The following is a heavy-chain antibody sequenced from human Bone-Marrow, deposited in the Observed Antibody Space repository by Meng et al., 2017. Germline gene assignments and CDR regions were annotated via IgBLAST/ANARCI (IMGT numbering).Heavy chain of an antibody. D-gene: IGHD3-22*01. CDR1: GGSFSGYY. CDR3: ARARLYYYDSSGYPSYFDY. Sequence: VQVQEWGAGLLKPSETLSLTCAVYGGSFSGYYWSWIRQPPGKGLEWIGEINHSGSTNYNPSLKSRVTISVDTSKNQFSLKLGSVTAADTAVYYCARARLYYYDSSGYPSYFDYWGQGTLVTVSS. J-gene: IGHJ4*02. V-gene: IGHV4-34*01. CDR2: INHSGST.